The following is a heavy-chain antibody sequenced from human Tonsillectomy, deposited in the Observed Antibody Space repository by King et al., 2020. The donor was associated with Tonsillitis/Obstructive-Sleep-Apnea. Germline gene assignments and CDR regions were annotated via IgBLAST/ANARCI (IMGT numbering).Heavy chain of an antibody. J-gene: IGHJ5*02. D-gene: IGHD4-17*01. V-gene: IGHV4-4*02. CDR1: GGSISSRNW. CDR2: IYHSGGT. CDR3: ARDGGYGDYDNWFDP. Sequence: QLQESGPGLVKPSGSLSLTCAVSGGSISSRNWWSWVRQPPGKGLEGIWEIYHSGGTNYNPSLKSRVTISVDKSKNQFSLKLRSVTAADTAVYYCARDGGYGDYDNWFDPWGQGTLVTVSS.